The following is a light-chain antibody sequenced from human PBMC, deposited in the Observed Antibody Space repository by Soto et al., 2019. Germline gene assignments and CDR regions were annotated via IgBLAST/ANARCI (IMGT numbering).Light chain of an antibody. CDR2: GAS. V-gene: IGKV3-20*01. CDR1: QSVSSSY. CDR3: QQYGSSLIT. Sequence: EMVLTQSPGTLSLSPGERATLSCRASQSVSSSYLAWYQQKPGQAPRLLIYGASSRATGIPDRFSGSGSGTDFTLTISRLEPEDFAVYYCQQYGSSLITFGQGTRLE. J-gene: IGKJ5*01.